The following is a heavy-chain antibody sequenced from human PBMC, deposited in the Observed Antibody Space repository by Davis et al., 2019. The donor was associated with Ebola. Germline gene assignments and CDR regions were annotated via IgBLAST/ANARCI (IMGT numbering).Heavy chain of an antibody. V-gene: IGHV3-48*02. CDR1: GITLSSYS. CDR3: AGEVLASFDY. J-gene: IGHJ4*02. Sequence: GESLKISCAASGITLSSYSMNWVRQAPGKGLEWVSYISGYSSTISYADSVKGRFTISRDNAKNSLYLQMNSLRDEDTAVYYCAGEVLASFDYWGQGTLVTVSS. D-gene: IGHD4/OR15-4a*01. CDR2: ISGYSSTI.